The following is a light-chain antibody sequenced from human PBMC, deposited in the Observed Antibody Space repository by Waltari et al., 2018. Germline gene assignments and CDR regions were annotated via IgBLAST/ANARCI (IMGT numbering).Light chain of an antibody. CDR1: SSDVGAYNY. V-gene: IGLV2-14*03. CDR2: DVR. CDR3: ASYVSSSTLEL. Sequence: QSALTQPASVSGSPGQSITISCPGSSSDVGAYNYVSWYQQHPGKAPRLIIFDVRNLPSGVSNRFSGSKSGNTASLTISGLQAEDDADYYCASYVSSSTLELFGGGTSLTVL. J-gene: IGLJ3*02.